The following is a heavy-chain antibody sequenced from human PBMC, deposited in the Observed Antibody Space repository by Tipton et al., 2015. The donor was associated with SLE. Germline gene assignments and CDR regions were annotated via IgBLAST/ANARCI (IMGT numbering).Heavy chain of an antibody. CDR1: GFIFGDYA. CDR3: ASGARGPDY. CDR2: IRRKVYGGTS. V-gene: IGHV3-49*03. Sequence: RSLRLSCTASGFIFGDYAMSWFRQAPGKGLEWVGFIRRKVYGGTSEYAASVKGRFSISIDDSKRIAYLQMNSLKTEDTAVYYCASGARGPDYWRQGTLVTVSS. D-gene: IGHD3-16*01. J-gene: IGHJ4*02.